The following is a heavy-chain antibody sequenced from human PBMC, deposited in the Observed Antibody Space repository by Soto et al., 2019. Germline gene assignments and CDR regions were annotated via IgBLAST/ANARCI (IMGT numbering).Heavy chain of an antibody. CDR3: ARHGGACSGGTCYSEYDS. D-gene: IGHD2-15*01. CDR2: IYHTGST. CDR1: GGSIRNYY. Sequence: SETLSLTCTVSGGSIRNYYWTWIRQPPGKGLEWIGYIYHTGSTTYNPSLDSRVTMSLDTSENQFSLKLRSVTAADTAVYYCARHGGACSGGTCYSEYDSWGRGTLVTVSS. J-gene: IGHJ4*02. V-gene: IGHV4-59*03.